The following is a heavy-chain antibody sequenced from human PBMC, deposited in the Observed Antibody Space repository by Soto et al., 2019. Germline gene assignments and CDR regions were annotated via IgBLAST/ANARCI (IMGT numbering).Heavy chain of an antibody. D-gene: IGHD6-6*01. J-gene: IGHJ5*02. CDR1: GFTFSSYA. V-gene: IGHV3-23*01. CDR2: ISGSGGST. Sequence: PGGSLRLSCAASGFTFSSYAMSWVRQAPGKGLEWVSAISGSGGSTYYADSVKGRFTISRDNSKNTLYLQMNSLRAEDTAVYYCAKDLRPRSSSYQDRWFDPWGQGTLVTVSS. CDR3: AKDLRPRSSSYQDRWFDP.